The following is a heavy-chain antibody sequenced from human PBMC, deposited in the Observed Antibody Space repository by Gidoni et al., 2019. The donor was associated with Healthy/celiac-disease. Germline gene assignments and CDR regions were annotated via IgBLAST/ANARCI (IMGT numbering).Heavy chain of an antibody. CDR1: GDSVPSNSAA. Sequence: VQLQQSGPGPVKPSQTLPPNCAISGDSVPSNSAAWNWIRQSPSRCLEWLGRTYYRSKWYNDYAVSVKSRITINPDTSKNQFSLQLNSVTPEDTAVYYCARDLPRIGYGFDYWGQGTLVTVSS. V-gene: IGHV6-1*01. CDR2: TYYRSKWYN. D-gene: IGHD4-17*01. CDR3: ARDLPRIGYGFDY. J-gene: IGHJ4*02.